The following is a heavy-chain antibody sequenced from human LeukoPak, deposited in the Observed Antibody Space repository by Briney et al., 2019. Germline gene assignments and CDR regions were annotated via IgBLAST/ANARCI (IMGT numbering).Heavy chain of an antibody. D-gene: IGHD2-2*01. V-gene: IGHV3-23*01. CDR3: AKFPTGCTSTSCFYFDF. CDR2: ISGSGGTT. J-gene: IGHJ4*02. CDR1: GFTFSNYA. Sequence: GGSLRLSCAASGFTFSNYAMNWVRHAPGKGLGWVSGISGSGGTTYYADSVKGRFTISRDNSKNTMYLQINSLRAEDTAVSYCAKFPTGCTSTSCFYFDFWGQGTLVTVSS.